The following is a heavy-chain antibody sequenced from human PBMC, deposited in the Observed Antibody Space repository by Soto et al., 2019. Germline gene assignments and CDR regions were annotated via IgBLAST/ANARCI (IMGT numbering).Heavy chain of an antibody. CDR1: GYTFTSYD. CDR2: MNPNSGNT. D-gene: IGHD6-6*01. CDR3: ARDLEEQLVPSDYYYGMDV. J-gene: IGHJ6*02. Sequence: ASVKVSCKASGYTFTSYDINWVRQATGQGLEWMGWMNPNSGNTGYSQKFQGRVTITRDTSASTAYMELSSLRSEDTAVYYCARDLEEQLVPSDYYYGMDVWGQGTTVTVSS. V-gene: IGHV1-8*01.